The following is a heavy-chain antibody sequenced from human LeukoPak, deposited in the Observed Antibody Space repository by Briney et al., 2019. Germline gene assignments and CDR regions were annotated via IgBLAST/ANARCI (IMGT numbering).Heavy chain of an antibody. D-gene: IGHD3-9*01. CDR1: GYTFTGYY. Sequence: VASVKVSCKASGYTFTGYYMHWVRQAPGQGLEWMGWMNPKSGGTNYAQKFEARVTMNRDTSISTANMELSRLRFDDTAVYYCARSPDILTGEKFDYWGQGTLVTVSS. V-gene: IGHV1-2*02. CDR3: ARSPDILTGEKFDY. CDR2: MNPKSGGT. J-gene: IGHJ4*02.